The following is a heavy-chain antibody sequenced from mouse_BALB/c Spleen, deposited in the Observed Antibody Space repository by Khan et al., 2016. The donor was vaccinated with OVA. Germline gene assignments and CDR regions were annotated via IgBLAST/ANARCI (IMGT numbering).Heavy chain of an antibody. V-gene: IGHV1-7*01. CDR3: KRDKIDY. CDR2: INPTSGYT. Sequence: QVRLQQSGAELAKPGASVKMSCKASGYTFTTYWMHWVKQRPGQGLEWIGYINPTSGYTDYNEKFKDRAILSADKSSSTAYMQLSSLTSEDSAVYYCKRDKIDYWGQGTTLTVSS. J-gene: IGHJ2*01. CDR1: GYTFTTYW.